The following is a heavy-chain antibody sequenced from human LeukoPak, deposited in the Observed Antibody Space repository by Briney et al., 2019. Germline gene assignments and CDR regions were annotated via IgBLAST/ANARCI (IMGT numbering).Heavy chain of an antibody. Sequence: PPETSSLTCTVSGGSISSSSYYWGWIRQPPGKGLEWIGSIYYSGSTYYNPSLKSRVTISVDTSKNQFSLKLSSVTAADTAVYFCARQRGYCSGGSCYRAPHFDYWGRGTLPTVSS. D-gene: IGHD2-15*01. J-gene: IGHJ4*02. CDR2: IYYSGST. V-gene: IGHV4-39*01. CDR1: GGSISSSSYY. CDR3: ARQRGYCSGGSCYRAPHFDY.